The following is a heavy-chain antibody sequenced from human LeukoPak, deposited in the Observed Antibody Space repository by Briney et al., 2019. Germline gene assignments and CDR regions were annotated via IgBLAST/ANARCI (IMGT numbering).Heavy chain of an antibody. D-gene: IGHD6-25*01. CDR3: AHSLYGSAATVY. Sequence: GGSLRLSCAASGFTFSSYSMNWVRQAPGKGLEWVSSISSSSSYIYYADSVRGRFTISRDNAKNSLYLRMNSLRAEDTAVYYCAHSLYGSAATVYWGQGTLVTVSS. J-gene: IGHJ4*02. CDR2: ISSSSSYI. CDR1: GFTFSSYS. V-gene: IGHV3-21*01.